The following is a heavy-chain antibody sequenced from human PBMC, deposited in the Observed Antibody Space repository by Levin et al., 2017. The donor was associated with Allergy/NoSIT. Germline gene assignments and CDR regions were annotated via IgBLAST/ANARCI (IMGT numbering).Heavy chain of an antibody. CDR1: GYTFTSYG. D-gene: IGHD3-10*01. J-gene: IGHJ5*02. V-gene: IGHV1-18*01. CDR2: ISADNGNT. CDR3: ARGGYYGSGSHYFDP. Sequence: ASVKVSCKASGYTFTSYGISWVRQAPGQGLEWMGWISADNGNTNYAQKLQGRVTMTTDTSTSTAYMELRSLRSDDTAVYYCARGGYYGSGSHYFDPWGQGTLVTVSS.